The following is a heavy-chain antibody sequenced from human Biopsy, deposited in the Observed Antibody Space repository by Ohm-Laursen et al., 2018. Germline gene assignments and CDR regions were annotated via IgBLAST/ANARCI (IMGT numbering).Heavy chain of an antibody. CDR1: GVSISSSASY. J-gene: IGHJ4*02. V-gene: IGHV4-39*01. CDR2: IYYTGNT. Sequence: GTLSLTCAVSGVSISSSASYWGWFRQSPGMGLVWIGNIYYTGNTYSNPSLDNRLTISEDTSKNHFSLNLSSVTAADTAVYYCAKQGIRGYYEYWGQGSLVTVSS. D-gene: IGHD3-22*01. CDR3: AKQGIRGYYEY.